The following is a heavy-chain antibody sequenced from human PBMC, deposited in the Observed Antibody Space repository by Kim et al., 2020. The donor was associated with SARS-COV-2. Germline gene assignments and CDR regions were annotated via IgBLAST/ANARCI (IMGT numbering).Heavy chain of an antibody. CDR2: INPNSGGT. V-gene: IGHV1-2*06. J-gene: IGHJ4*02. D-gene: IGHD3-3*01. CDR3: ARDLDYDFWSGYYN. Sequence: ASVKVSCKASGYTFTGYYMHWVRQAPGQGLEWMGRINPNSGGTKYAQKFQGRVTMNRDTSISTAYMELSRLRSDDTAVYYCARDLDYDFWSGYYNWGQGSLVTVAS. CDR1: GYTFTGYY.